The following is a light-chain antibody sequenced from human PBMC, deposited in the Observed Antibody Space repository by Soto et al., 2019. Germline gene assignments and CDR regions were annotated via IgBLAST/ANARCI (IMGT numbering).Light chain of an antibody. CDR1: QSVLYSSNNKNY. CDR2: WAS. CDR3: QQYYSTLALT. J-gene: IGKJ4*01. Sequence: DIVMTQSPDSLAVSLGERATINCKSSQSVLYSSNNKNYLAWYQQKPGQPPKLLIYWASTRESGVPDRFSGSGSGTDFPLTISSLQAEDVAVYYCQQYYSTLALTFGGGTKVEIK. V-gene: IGKV4-1*01.